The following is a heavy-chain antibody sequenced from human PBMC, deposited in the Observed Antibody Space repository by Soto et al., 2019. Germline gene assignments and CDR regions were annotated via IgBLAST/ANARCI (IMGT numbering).Heavy chain of an antibody. J-gene: IGHJ4*02. D-gene: IGHD5-18*01. V-gene: IGHV3-33*01. Sequence: QVQLVESGGGVVQPGRSLRLSCAASGFSFSSYGMLWVRQAPGKGLEWVAVIWYDGSNKYYADSVKGRFTISRDNSKNTLYLQMNSLRAEDTAVYYCASSLYSYGLFDYWGQGTLVTVSS. CDR2: IWYDGSNK. CDR3: ASSLYSYGLFDY. CDR1: GFSFSSYG.